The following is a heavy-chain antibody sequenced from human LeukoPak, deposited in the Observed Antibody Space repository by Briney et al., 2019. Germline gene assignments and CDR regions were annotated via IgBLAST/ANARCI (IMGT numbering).Heavy chain of an antibody. Sequence: GGSLRLSCAASGFTFSSYAMSWVRQAPGKGLEWVSAISGSGGSTYYADSVKGRFTISRDNSKNTLYLQMNSLKTEDTAVYYCSADFGTTAAFDIWGQGTMVTVSS. D-gene: IGHD1-1*01. V-gene: IGHV3-23*01. J-gene: IGHJ3*02. CDR3: SADFGTTAAFDI. CDR1: GFTFSSYA. CDR2: ISGSGGST.